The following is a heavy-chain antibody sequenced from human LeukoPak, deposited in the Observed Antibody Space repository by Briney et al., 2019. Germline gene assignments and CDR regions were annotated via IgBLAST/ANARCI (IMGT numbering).Heavy chain of an antibody. CDR3: ARDADTGGHYSHLDY. Sequence: GGSLRLSCAASGFTFSIYGMHWVRQAPGKGLEWVAVMWSDGSNKYYADSVKGRFTVSRDNSKNTLFLQMNSLRAEDTAVYYCARDADTGGHYSHLDYWGQGSLVTVSS. CDR2: MWSDGSNK. V-gene: IGHV3-33*01. CDR1: GFTFSIYG. D-gene: IGHD2-8*02. J-gene: IGHJ4*02.